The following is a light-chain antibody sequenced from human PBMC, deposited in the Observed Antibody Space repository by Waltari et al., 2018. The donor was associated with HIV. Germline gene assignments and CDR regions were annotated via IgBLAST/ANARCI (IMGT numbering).Light chain of an antibody. V-gene: IGLV1-47*01. CDR1: NSNIGTNY. CDR3: AAWDDILSGLV. CDR2: RNG. Sequence: QSVLTQPPSASGTPGQRVTISSSGSNSNIGTNYVYWYQQLPGTTPKLLIYRNGQRPSGVPDRFSGSKSGTSASLAISGLRSEDEAAYYCAAWDDILSGLVFGGGTKLTVL. J-gene: IGLJ3*02.